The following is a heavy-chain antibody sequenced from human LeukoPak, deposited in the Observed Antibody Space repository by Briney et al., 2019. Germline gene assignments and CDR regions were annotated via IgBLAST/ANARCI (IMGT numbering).Heavy chain of an antibody. V-gene: IGHV3-21*04. CDR1: GSTFSSHT. CDR3: AKGYCSSSSCYSYAFDI. J-gene: IGHJ3*02. CDR2: LSSSSSYI. D-gene: IGHD2-2*01. Sequence: GGSLRLSCAASGSTFSSHTMNWVRQAPGKGLEWVSSLSSSSSYIYYADSVKGRFTISRDNSKNTLFLQMNSLRAEDTAVYYCAKGYCSSSSCYSYAFDIWGQGTVVTVSS.